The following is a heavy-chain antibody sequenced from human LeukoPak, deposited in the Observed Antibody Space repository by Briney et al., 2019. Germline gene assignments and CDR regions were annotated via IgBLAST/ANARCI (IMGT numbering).Heavy chain of an antibody. V-gene: IGHV4-39*01. CDR1: GGSISSSRYY. Sequence: SETLSLTCTVSGGSISSSRYYWGWIRQPPGKGLEWIGSIYYSGSTYYNPSLKSRVTISVDTSKNQFSLKLSSVTAADTAVYYCARHRVFNWNHPIWFDPWGQGTLVTVSS. CDR3: ARHRVFNWNHPIWFDP. D-gene: IGHD1-14*01. CDR2: IYYSGST. J-gene: IGHJ5*02.